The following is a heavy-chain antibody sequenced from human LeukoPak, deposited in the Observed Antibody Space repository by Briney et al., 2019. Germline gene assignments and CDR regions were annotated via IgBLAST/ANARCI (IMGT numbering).Heavy chain of an antibody. CDR3: AGHHPRNTVDF. Sequence: PSETLSLTCAVYGGSFSDYYWSWIRQPPGKGLEWIAYISDIGSTNYNPSLKSRVTISLDTSKNQFSLKLSSVTAADTAVYYCAGHHPRNTVDFWGQGTLVTVSS. D-gene: IGHD2/OR15-2a*01. J-gene: IGHJ4*02. V-gene: IGHV4-59*08. CDR2: ISDIGST. CDR1: GGSFSDYY.